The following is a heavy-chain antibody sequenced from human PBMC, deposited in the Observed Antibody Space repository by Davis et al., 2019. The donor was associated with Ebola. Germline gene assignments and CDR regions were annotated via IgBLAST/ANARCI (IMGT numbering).Heavy chain of an antibody. CDR1: GGSFSGYY. V-gene: IGHV4-34*01. CDR3: ARSLMITFGGAKGAFDI. J-gene: IGHJ3*02. D-gene: IGHD3-16*01. Sequence: SETLSLTCAVYGGSFSGYYWSWIRQPPGKGLEWIGEINHSGSNNYNPSLKSRVTISVDTSKNQFSLKLSSVTAADTAVYYCARSLMITFGGAKGAFDIWGQGTMVTVSS. CDR2: INHSGSN.